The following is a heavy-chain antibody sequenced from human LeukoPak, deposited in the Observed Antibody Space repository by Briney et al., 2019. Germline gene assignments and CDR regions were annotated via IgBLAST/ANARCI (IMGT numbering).Heavy chain of an antibody. V-gene: IGHV3-43*01. CDR2: ISWDGGST. Sequence: GGSLRLSCAASGFTFSSYSMNWVRQAPGKGLEWVSLISWDGGSTYYADSVKGRFTISRDNSKNSLYLQMNSLRTEDTALYYCAKDISLSIAAAFSGMDVWGQGTTVTVSS. CDR3: AKDISLSIAAAFSGMDV. D-gene: IGHD6-13*01. J-gene: IGHJ6*02. CDR1: GFTFSSYS.